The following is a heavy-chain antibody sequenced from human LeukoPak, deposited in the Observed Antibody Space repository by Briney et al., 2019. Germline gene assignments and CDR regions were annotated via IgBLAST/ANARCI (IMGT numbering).Heavy chain of an antibody. CDR3: AHRLGSDKDY. Sequence: SGPTLVNPTQTRTLTCTFSGFSLSASDVAGAWIRQPPGKALECLALIYWHDDKRYIPSLKSRLTITKDTPKNQVVLTMTNMDPVDTATYYCAHRLGSDKDYWGQGTLVTVSS. CDR1: GFSLSASDVA. D-gene: IGHD3-9*01. V-gene: IGHV2-5*01. J-gene: IGHJ4*02. CDR2: IYWHDDK.